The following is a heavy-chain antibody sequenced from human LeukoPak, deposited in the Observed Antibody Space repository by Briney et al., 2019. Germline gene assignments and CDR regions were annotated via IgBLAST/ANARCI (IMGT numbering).Heavy chain of an antibody. CDR2: MNPNSGNT. CDR1: GYTFTSYD. Sequence: ASAKVSCKASGYTFTSYDINWVRQATGQGLEWMGWMNPNSGNTGYAQKYQGRVTMTRNTSISTAYMELSSLRSEDTAVYYCARAGSVWFGELFDAFDIWGQGTMVTVSS. J-gene: IGHJ3*02. V-gene: IGHV1-8*01. CDR3: ARAGSVWFGELFDAFDI. D-gene: IGHD3-10*01.